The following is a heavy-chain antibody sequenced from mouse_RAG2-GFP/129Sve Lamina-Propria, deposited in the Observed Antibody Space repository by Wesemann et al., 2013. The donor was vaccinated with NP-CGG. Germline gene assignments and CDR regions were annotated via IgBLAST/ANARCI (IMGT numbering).Heavy chain of an antibody. Sequence: EMVPEWVATISDGGSYTYYPDNVKGRFTISRDNAKNNLYLQMSHLKSEDTAMYYCARDSPFAYWGQGTLVTVSA. CDR3: ARDSPFAY. CDR2: ISDGGSYT. D-gene: IGHD6-2*01. J-gene: IGHJ3*01. V-gene: IGHV5-4*01.